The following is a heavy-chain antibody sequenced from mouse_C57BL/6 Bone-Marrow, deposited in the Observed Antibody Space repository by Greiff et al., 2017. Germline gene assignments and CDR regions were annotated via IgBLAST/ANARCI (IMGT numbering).Heavy chain of an antibody. CDR1: GFTFSDYG. CDR2: ISSGSSTI. D-gene: IGHD1-1*01. Sequence: EVMLVESGGGLVKPGGSLKLSCAASGFTFSDYGMHWVRQAPEKGLEWVAYISSGSSTIYYADTVKGRFTISRDNAKNTLFLQMTSLRSEATAMYYCARKGFITTVVASFPYWYFDVWGTGTTVTVSS. J-gene: IGHJ1*03. CDR3: ARKGFITTVVASFPYWYFDV. V-gene: IGHV5-17*01.